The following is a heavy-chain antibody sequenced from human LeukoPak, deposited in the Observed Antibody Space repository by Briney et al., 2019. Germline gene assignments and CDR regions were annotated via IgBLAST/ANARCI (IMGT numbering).Heavy chain of an antibody. Sequence: GGSLRLSCAASGFTVRNNYMSWVRQAPGKGLEWVSVIYSGGSTYYTDSVKGRFTISRDNSKNTLYLQMNSLRAEDTAVYFCATGERMVRGDGVDYWGQGTLVTVSS. CDR3: ATGERMVRGDGVDY. CDR2: IYSGGST. V-gene: IGHV3-66*01. CDR1: GFTVRNNY. J-gene: IGHJ4*02. D-gene: IGHD3-10*01.